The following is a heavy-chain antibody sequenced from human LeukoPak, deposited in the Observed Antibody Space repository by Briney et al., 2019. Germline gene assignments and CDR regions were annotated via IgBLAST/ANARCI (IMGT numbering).Heavy chain of an antibody. V-gene: IGHV3-74*01. CDR3: ARDGVSLSDAFDM. D-gene: IGHD5/OR15-5a*01. CDR1: GFTFRSYW. CDR2: INSDGSIS. J-gene: IGHJ3*02. Sequence: GGSLRLSCAASGFTFRSYWMTWVRQAPGKGLVWVSRINSDGSISTYADSVKGRFTISRDNAKNTLYLQMSSLRAEDTAVYHCARDGVSLSDAFDMWGQGTLVTVSS.